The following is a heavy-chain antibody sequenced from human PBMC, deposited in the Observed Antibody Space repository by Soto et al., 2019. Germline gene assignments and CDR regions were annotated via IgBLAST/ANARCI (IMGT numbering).Heavy chain of an antibody. CDR1: GDSVSSNSAA. CDR3: ARAIGRYSSSSDYYYYYGMDV. V-gene: IGHV6-1*01. J-gene: IGHJ6*02. D-gene: IGHD6-6*01. CDR2: TYYRSKWYN. Sequence: SQTLSLTCAISGDSVSSNSAAWNWIRQSPSRGLEWLGRTYYRSKWYNDYAVSVKSRITINPDTSKNQFSLQLNSVTPEDTAVYYCARAIGRYSSSSDYYYYYGMDVWGQGTTVPDSS.